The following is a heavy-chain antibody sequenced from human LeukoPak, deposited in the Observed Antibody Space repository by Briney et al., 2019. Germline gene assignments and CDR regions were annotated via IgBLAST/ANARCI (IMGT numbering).Heavy chain of an antibody. Sequence: GGSLRLSCAASGFTFSSYAMSWVRQAPGKGLEWVSAISGSGGSTYYADSVKGRFTISRDNSKNTPYLQMNSLRAEDTAVYYCAKDQPTIFGVVNRFDYWGQGTLVTVSS. J-gene: IGHJ4*02. V-gene: IGHV3-23*01. D-gene: IGHD3-3*01. CDR3: AKDQPTIFGVVNRFDY. CDR2: ISGSGGST. CDR1: GFTFSSYA.